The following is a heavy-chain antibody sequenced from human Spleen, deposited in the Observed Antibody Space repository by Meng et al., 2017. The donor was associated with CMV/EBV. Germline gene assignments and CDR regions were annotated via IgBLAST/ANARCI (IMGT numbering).Heavy chain of an antibody. V-gene: IGHV4-39*01. Sequence: SETLSLTCTVSGGSISSSSYYWGWIRQPPGKGLEWIGSIYYSGSTYYNPSLKSRVTISVDTSKNQFSLKLSSVTAADTAVYYCARHLRFLEWLGGGFGPWGQGTLVTVSS. J-gene: IGHJ5*02. CDR2: IYYSGST. CDR1: GGSISSSSYY. D-gene: IGHD3-3*01. CDR3: ARHLRFLEWLGGGFGP.